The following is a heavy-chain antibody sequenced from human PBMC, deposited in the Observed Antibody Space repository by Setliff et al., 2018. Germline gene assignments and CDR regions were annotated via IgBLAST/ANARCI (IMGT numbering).Heavy chain of an antibody. V-gene: IGHV1-2*04. CDR2: INPNSGGT. J-gene: IGHJ6*02. CDR1: GYTFTGYY. Sequence: ASVKVSCKASGYTFTGYYMHWVRQAPGQGLEWMGWINPNSGGTNYAQKFQGWVTMTRDTSISTAYMELSRLRSDDTAVYYCARSFSPAAGTGRFYYYYGMDVWGQGTTGTSP. D-gene: IGHD6-13*01. CDR3: ARSFSPAAGTGRFYYYYGMDV.